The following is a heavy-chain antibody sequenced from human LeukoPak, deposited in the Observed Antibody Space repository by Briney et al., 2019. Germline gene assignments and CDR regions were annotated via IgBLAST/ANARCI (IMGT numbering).Heavy chain of an antibody. J-gene: IGHJ4*02. CDR3: AKNRYSGSYFVDY. CDR1: GFTFSSYE. CDR2: ISSSGSTI. D-gene: IGHD1-26*01. V-gene: IGHV3-48*03. Sequence: AGGSLRLSCAASGFTFSSYEMNWVRQAPGKGLEWVSYISSSGSTIYYADSVKGRFTISRDNSKNTLYLQMNSLRVEDTAVYYCAKNRYSGSYFVDYWGQGTLVTVSS.